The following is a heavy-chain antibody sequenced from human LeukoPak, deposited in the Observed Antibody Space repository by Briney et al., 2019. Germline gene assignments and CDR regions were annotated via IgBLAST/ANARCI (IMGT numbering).Heavy chain of an antibody. Sequence: PSETLSLTCAVYGGSFSGYYWSWIRQPPGKGLEWIGEINHSGSTNYNPSLKSRVTISVDTSKNQFSLNLSSVTAADTAVYYCARATPGFSSGWFNNWFDPWGQGTLVTVSS. V-gene: IGHV4-34*01. CDR3: ARATPGFSSGWFNNWFDP. J-gene: IGHJ5*02. CDR2: INHSGST. D-gene: IGHD6-19*01. CDR1: GGSFSGYY.